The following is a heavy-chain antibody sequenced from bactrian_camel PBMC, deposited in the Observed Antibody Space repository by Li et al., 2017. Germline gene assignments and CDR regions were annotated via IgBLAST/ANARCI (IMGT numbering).Heavy chain of an antibody. CDR1: GYDNAEYC. CDR2: MDGYRNI. Sequence: HVQLVESGGGSVQTGGSLRLSCVVHGYDNAEYCMAWFRQAPGKEREGVAAMDGYRNIHYGDKVKGRFTVSQDNARNHLVLEMTALQPEDTAVYSCAAEESFGGACNTNGHHWVKGQYDHWGQGTQVTVS. CDR3: AAEESFGGACNTNGHHWVKGQYDH. D-gene: IGHD1*01. J-gene: IGHJ4*01. V-gene: IGHV3S1*01.